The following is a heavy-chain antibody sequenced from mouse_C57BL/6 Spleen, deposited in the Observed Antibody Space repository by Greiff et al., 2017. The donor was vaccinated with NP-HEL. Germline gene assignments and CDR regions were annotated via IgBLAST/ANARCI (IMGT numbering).Heavy chain of an antibody. Sequence: EVKLVESGPGMVKPSQSLSLTCTVTGYSITSGYDWHWIRHFPGNKLEWMGYISYSGSTNYNPSLKSRISITHDTSKNHFFLKLNSVTTEDTATYYCARGGYGRGYFDVWGTGTTVTVSS. CDR2: ISYSGST. CDR3: ARGGYGRGYFDV. J-gene: IGHJ1*03. D-gene: IGHD1-1*01. CDR1: GYSITSGYD. V-gene: IGHV3-1*01.